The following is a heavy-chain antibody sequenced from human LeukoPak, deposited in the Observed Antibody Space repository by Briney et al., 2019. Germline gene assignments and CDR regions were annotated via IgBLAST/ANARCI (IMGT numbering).Heavy chain of an antibody. CDR1: GGTFSSYA. Sequence: ASVKVSCKASGGTFSSYAISWVRQAPGQGLEWMGGIIPIFGTANYAQKFQGRVTITADESTSTAYMELSSLRSEDTAVYYCASLYCSSTSCPLYWGQGTLATVSS. CDR2: IIPIFGTA. D-gene: IGHD2-2*01. CDR3: ASLYCSSTSCPLY. V-gene: IGHV1-69*13. J-gene: IGHJ4*02.